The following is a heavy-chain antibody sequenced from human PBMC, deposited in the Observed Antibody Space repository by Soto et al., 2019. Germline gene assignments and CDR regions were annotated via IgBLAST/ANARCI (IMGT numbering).Heavy chain of an antibody. D-gene: IGHD5-12*01. V-gene: IGHV3-23*01. Sequence: HPGGSMGLSCVASGFTFNTEAMNWVRQAPGEGLEWVATISAGSSATYYAASVKGRFTISRDNSKNTLYLQLNSLRAEDTAVYYCVKEYNGGYVGYYFDYWGQGTLVTVSS. CDR1: GFTFNTEA. CDR3: VKEYNGGYVGYYFDY. J-gene: IGHJ4*02. CDR2: ISAGSSAT.